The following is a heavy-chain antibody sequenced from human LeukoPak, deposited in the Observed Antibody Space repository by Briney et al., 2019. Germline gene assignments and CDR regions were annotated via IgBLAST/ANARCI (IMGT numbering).Heavy chain of an antibody. V-gene: IGHV1-2*04. CDR3: AREGVPVGGIAAAGYYFDY. D-gene: IGHD6-13*01. J-gene: IGHJ4*02. Sequence: GASVKVSCKASGYTFTGYYMHWVRQAPGQGLEWMGWINPNSGGTNYAQKFQGWVTMTRDTSISTAYMELSRLRSDDTAVYYCAREGVPVGGIAAAGYYFDYWGQGTLVTVSS. CDR2: INPNSGGT. CDR1: GYTFTGYY.